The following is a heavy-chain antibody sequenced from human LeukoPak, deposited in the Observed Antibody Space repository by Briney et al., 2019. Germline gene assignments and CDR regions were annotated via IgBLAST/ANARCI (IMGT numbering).Heavy chain of an antibody. J-gene: IGHJ4*01. Sequence: SQTLSLTCAISGDSISSNIVAWNWIRQSPSRGLEWLGRTYYRSKWYNEYAVSVNGRMTINPDTSKNQVSLQLNSVTPEDTAVYYCARAAGAGSGTLSYRGHGTLVTVSP. D-gene: IGHD6-13*01. CDR3: ARAAGAGSGTLSY. CDR2: TYYRSKWYN. V-gene: IGHV6-1*01. CDR1: GDSISSNIVA.